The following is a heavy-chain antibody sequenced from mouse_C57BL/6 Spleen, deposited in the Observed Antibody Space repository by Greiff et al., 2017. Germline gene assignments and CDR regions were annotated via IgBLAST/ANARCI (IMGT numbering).Heavy chain of an antibody. CDR2: ISYDGSN. V-gene: IGHV3-6*01. CDR1: GYSITSGYY. D-gene: IGHD4-1*01. Sequence: EVQLQQSGPGLVKPSQSLSLPCSVTGYSITSGYYWNWIRQFPGNKLEWMGYISYDGSNNYNPSLKNRISITRDTSKNQFFLKLNSVTTEDTATYYCARGGGWDNFDYWGQGTTLTVSS. J-gene: IGHJ2*01. CDR3: ARGGGWDNFDY.